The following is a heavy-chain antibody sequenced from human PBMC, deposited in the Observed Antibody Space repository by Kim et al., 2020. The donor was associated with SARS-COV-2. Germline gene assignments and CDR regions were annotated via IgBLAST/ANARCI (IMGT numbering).Heavy chain of an antibody. V-gene: IGHV3-21*03. CDR1: GFTFSSYS. J-gene: IGHJ6*02. Sequence: GGSLRLSCAASGFTFSSYSMNWVRQAPGKGLEWVSSISSSSSYIYYADSVKGRFTISRDNAKNSLYLQMNSLRAEGTAVYYCARDYLGSAGREWFGESAYYYGIGVWGQETTGTVSS. CDR2: ISSSSSYI. CDR3: ARDYLGSAGREWFGESAYYYGIGV. D-gene: IGHD3-10*01.